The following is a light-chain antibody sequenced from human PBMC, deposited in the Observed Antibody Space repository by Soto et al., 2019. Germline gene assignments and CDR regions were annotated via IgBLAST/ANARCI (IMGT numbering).Light chain of an antibody. Sequence: DIQMTQSPCTLSASVGDRVTITCRASQSISSWLAWYQQKPGKAPNLLIHTASTLQSGVPSRFSGSGSGTEFTLTISSLQPEDFATNYCQQRNSYPITFGQGTRLEIK. J-gene: IGKJ5*01. V-gene: IGKV1-5*01. CDR2: TAS. CDR3: QQRNSYPIT. CDR1: QSISSW.